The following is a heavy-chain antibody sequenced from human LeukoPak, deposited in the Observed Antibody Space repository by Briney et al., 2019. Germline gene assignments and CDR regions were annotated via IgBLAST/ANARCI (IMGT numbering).Heavy chain of an antibody. Sequence: GGSLRLSCAASGFSFGSFPMSWVRQAPGKGLEWVSSISGNGAASYYADSVKGRLTISRDNSKNTLYLQMNSLRAEDTAVYYCAKDLRRLRWDCYFDYWGQGTLVTVSS. J-gene: IGHJ4*02. CDR2: ISGNGAAS. D-gene: IGHD4-23*01. CDR1: GFSFGSFP. CDR3: AKDLRRLRWDCYFDY. V-gene: IGHV3-23*01.